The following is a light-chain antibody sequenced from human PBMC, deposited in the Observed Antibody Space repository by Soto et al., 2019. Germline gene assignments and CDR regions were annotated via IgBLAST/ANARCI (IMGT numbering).Light chain of an antibody. CDR3: QQYGSSPYT. CDR2: DTS. V-gene: IGKV3-20*01. Sequence: EIVLTQSPATLSLSPWERATLSCRASQRVGSYFAWYQQKPGQTPRLLIYDTSSRATGIPVRFRGSVSGTDVTLTISRLEPEDFAVYYCQQYGSSPYTFGQGTKVDNK. J-gene: IGKJ2*01. CDR1: QRVGSY.